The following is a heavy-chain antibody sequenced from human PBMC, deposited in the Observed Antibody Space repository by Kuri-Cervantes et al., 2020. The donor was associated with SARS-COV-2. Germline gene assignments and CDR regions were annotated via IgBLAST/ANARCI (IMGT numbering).Heavy chain of an antibody. D-gene: IGHD3-3*01. CDR3: ARDRGIRDFWSGYYNDY. J-gene: IGHJ4*02. V-gene: IGHV3-21*01. CDR1: GFTFSSYS. CDR2: ISSSSSYI. Sequence: GGSLRLSCAASGFTFSSYSMNWVRQAPGKGLEWVSSISSSSSYIYYADSVKGRFTISRDNAKNSLYLQMNSLRAEDTAVYYCARDRGIRDFWSGYYNDYWGQGTLVTVSS.